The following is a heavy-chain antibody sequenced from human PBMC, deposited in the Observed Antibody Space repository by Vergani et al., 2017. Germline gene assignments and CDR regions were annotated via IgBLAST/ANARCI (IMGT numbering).Heavy chain of an antibody. CDR2: ISGSGGST. D-gene: IGHD3-10*02. CDR3: AKDAITMFPGGDAFDI. J-gene: IGHJ3*02. CDR1: GFTFSSYA. V-gene: IGHV3-23*01. Sequence: EVQLLESGGGLVQPGGSLRLSCAASGFTFSSYAMSLVRQAPGKGLEWVSAISGSGGSTYYADSVKGRFTISRDNSKNTLYLQMNSLRAEDTAVYYCAKDAITMFPGGDAFDIWGQGTMVTVSS.